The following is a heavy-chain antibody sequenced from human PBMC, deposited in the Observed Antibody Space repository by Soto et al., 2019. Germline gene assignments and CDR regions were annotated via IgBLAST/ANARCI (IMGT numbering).Heavy chain of an antibody. D-gene: IGHD6-13*01. V-gene: IGHV3-23*01. CDR3: AKDRSSGLAAAGFLYH. CDR2: IRGSGVST. J-gene: IGHJ5*02. Sequence: GGSLRLSCAASGFTVSNFAMNWVRHAPGKGLEWVSGIRGSGVSTYYADSVKGRFTISRDNSKNTLYLQMNSLRAEDTAVYYCAKDRSSGLAAAGFLYHWGLGTLV. CDR1: GFTVSNFA.